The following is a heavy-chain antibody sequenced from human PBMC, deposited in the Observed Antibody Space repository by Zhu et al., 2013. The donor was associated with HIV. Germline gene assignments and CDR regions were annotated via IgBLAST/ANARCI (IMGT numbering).Heavy chain of an antibody. J-gene: IGHJ4*02. CDR3: ARGSGGTLDY. CDR2: IYYSGST. Sequence: QVQLQESGPGLVKPSETLSLTCTVSGGSISSYYWSWIRQPPGKGLEWIGYIYYSGSTNYNPSLKSRVTISVDTSKNQFSLKLSSVTAADTAVYYCARGSGGTLDYWGQGTLVTVSS. D-gene: IGHD3-10*01. V-gene: IGHV4-59*08. CDR1: GGSISSYY.